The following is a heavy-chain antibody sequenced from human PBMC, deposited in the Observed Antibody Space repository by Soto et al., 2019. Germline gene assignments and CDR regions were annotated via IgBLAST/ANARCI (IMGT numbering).Heavy chain of an antibody. D-gene: IGHD6-6*01. J-gene: IGHJ4*02. V-gene: IGHV1-3*01. CDR2: ISPGNGDT. Sequence: ASVKVSCKASGYPFTIYAIHWVRQAPGQSLEWMGWISPGNGDTKYSQIFQGRVTITWDTSARTAYMDLSSLISEDTADYYCARDSSSSRSFDYWGQGARVT. CDR3: ARDSSSSRSFDY. CDR1: GYPFTIYA.